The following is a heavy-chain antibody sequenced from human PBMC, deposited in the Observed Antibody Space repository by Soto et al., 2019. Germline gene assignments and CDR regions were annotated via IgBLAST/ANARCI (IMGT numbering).Heavy chain of an antibody. V-gene: IGHV3-20*04. D-gene: IGHD3-9*01. Sequence: SGGSLRLSCAASGFTFDDYGMSWVRQAPGKGLEWVSGINWNGGSTGYADSVKGRFTISRDNAKNSLYLQMNSLRAEDTALYYCARPGISRYYDILTGYDFDYWGQGTLVTVSS. J-gene: IGHJ4*02. CDR2: INWNGGST. CDR3: ARPGISRYYDILTGYDFDY. CDR1: GFTFDDYG.